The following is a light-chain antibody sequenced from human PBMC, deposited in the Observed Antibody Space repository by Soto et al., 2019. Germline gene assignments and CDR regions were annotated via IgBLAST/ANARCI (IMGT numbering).Light chain of an antibody. CDR1: QGIGNS. J-gene: IGKJ1*01. CDR2: GAS. Sequence: DIQITQSPSSLSASVGDRVTITCRASQGIGNSLAWYQQKPGKVPKLLIYGASTLQSGVPSRFSGSGAGTYFTLTVSRLQPVAGATYFCKKYNSGHRTFGQGTKGEI. CDR3: KKYNSGHRT. V-gene: IGKV1-27*01.